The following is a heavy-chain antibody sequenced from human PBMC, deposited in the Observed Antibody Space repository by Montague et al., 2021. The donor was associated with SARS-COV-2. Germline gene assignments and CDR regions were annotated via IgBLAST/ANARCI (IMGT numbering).Heavy chain of an antibody. V-gene: IGHV4-59*01. D-gene: IGHD3-10*01. Sequence: SETLSLTCTVSGGSISSYYWSWIRQPPGQGQEWIGYIYYSGSTNYNPSLKSRVTISVDTSKNQFSLKLGSVTAADTAVYYCAREGMVRGSDYDYGMDVWGQGTTVTVSS. CDR3: AREGMVRGSDYDYGMDV. CDR2: IYYSGST. J-gene: IGHJ6*02. CDR1: GGSISSYY.